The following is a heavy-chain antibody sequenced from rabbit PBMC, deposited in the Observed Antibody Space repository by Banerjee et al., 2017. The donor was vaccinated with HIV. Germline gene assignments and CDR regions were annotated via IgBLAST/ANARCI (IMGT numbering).Heavy chain of an antibody. D-gene: IGHD6-1*01. V-gene: IGHV1S45*01. Sequence: QEQLEESGGDLVKPEGSLTLTCTASGFSFSSSYWICWVRQAPGKGLEWIGCIYTGSGSTYYASWAKGRFTISKTSSTTVTLQMTSLTAADTATYFCARDFAGYVDFAGANLWGQGTLVTVS. J-gene: IGHJ4*01. CDR2: IYTGSGST. CDR3: ARDFAGYVDFAGANL. CDR1: GFSFSSSYW.